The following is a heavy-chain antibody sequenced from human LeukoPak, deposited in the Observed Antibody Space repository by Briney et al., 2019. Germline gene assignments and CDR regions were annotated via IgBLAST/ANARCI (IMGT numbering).Heavy chain of an antibody. J-gene: IGHJ4*02. Sequence: SETLSLTCRVPGVSTSSGSNCWGWIRQPPGKTLEWIGSVYSSGSTYYNASLKSRVIILIDKAKNHFSLNMSSVTAADAAVYYCAYWDGAVDGFNGPFDFWGQGTLVTVSS. V-gene: IGHV4-39*07. CDR3: AYWDGAVDGFNGPFDF. D-gene: IGHD6-19*01. CDR2: VYSSGST. CDR1: GVSTSSGSNC.